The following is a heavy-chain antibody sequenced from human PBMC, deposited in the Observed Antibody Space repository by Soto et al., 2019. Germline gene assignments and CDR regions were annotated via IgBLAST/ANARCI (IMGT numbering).Heavy chain of an antibody. V-gene: IGHV4-39*02. CDR2: IFHCGSP. D-gene: IGHD5-12*01. J-gene: IGHJ4*02. CDR3: ARVYGYRYSGFNY. CDR1: GFSISSSSFY. Sequence: NPSETLSLTCTVSGFSISSSSFYWGWIRHTPGKGLEWIGSIFHCGSPYYNPSLKSRVTILVDTSKNHFSLKLPSVTAAYTAVYYCARVYGYRYSGFNYWGQGTQVTVSS.